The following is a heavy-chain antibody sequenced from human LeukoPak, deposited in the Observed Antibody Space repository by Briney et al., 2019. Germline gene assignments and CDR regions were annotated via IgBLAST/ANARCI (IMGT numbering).Heavy chain of an antibody. Sequence: SETLSLTCTVSGYSISSGYYWGWIRQPPGKGLEWIGSIYHSGSTYYNPSLKSRVTISVDTSKNQFSLKLSSVTAADTAVYYCAGNVGAEHWGQGTLVTVSS. CDR3: AGNVGAEH. D-gene: IGHD1-26*01. CDR1: GYSISSGYY. CDR2: IYHSGST. V-gene: IGHV4-38-2*02. J-gene: IGHJ4*02.